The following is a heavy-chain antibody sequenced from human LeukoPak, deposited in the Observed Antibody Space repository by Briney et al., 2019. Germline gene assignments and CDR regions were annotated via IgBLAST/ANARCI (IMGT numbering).Heavy chain of an antibody. J-gene: IGHJ6*02. CDR2: IYSGGST. Sequence: PGGSLRLSCAASGFTVSSNYMSWVRQAPGKGLEWVSVIYSGGSTYYADSVKGRFTISRDNSKNTLYLQMNSLRAEDTAVYYCACGNLVYYYGMDVWGQGTTVTVSS. CDR1: GFTVSSNY. V-gene: IGHV3-53*01. CDR3: ACGNLVYYYGMDV. D-gene: IGHD3-9*01.